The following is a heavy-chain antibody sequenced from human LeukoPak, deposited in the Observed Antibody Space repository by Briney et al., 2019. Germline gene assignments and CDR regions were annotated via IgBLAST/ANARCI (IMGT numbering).Heavy chain of an antibody. J-gene: IGHJ3*02. D-gene: IGHD1-26*01. CDR3: AREGATTHDAFDI. CDR2: IYSGGST. CDR1: GFTVSSNY. V-gene: IGHV3-53*01. Sequence: PGRSLRLSCAASGFTVSSNYMSWVRQAPGKGLEWVSVIYSGGSTYYADSVKGRFTISRDNSKNTLYLQMNSLRAEDTAVYYCAREGATTHDAFDIWGQGTMVTVSS.